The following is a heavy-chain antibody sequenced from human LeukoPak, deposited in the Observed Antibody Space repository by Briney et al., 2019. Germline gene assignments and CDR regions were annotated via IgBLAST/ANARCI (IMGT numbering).Heavy chain of an antibody. CDR2: IYYSGST. V-gene: IGHV4-59*01. CDR3: AREGPYYGSGRYYMDV. D-gene: IGHD3-10*01. CDR1: AGSISSYY. J-gene: IGHJ6*03. Sequence: PSETLSLTCTVSAGSISSYYWSWIRQPPGKGLEWIGYIYYSGSTNYNPSLKSRVTISVDTSKNQFSLKLSSVTAADTAVYYCAREGPYYGSGRYYMDVWGKGTTVTVSS.